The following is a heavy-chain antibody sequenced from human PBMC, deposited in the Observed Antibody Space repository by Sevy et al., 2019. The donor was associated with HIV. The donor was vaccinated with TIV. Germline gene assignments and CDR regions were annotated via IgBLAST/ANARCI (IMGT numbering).Heavy chain of an antibody. J-gene: IGHJ4*02. CDR1: GFTFSSYS. CDR3: ARDPGFYCSGGSCYPRYYFDY. CDR2: ISSSSIYI. D-gene: IGHD2-15*01. V-gene: IGHV3-21*01. Sequence: GGSLRLSCAASGFTFSSYSMNWVRQAPGKGLEWVLSISSSSIYIYYADSVKGRYTISRDNAKNSLYLQMNSLRAEDTAVYYCARDPGFYCSGGSCYPRYYFDYWGQGTLVTVSS.